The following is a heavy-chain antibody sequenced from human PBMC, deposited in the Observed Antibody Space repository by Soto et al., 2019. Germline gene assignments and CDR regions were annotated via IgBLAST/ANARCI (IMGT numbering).Heavy chain of an antibody. Sequence: NPSETLSLTCTVSGASISGFYWSWIRKSAGKGLEWIGRIYATGTTDYNPSLKSRVMMSVDTSKKQLSLKLRSVTAADTAVYYCVRDGTKTLRDWFDPWGQGISVTVSS. CDR2: IYATGTT. V-gene: IGHV4-4*07. CDR1: GASISGFY. CDR3: VRDGTKTLRDWFDP. D-gene: IGHD1-1*01. J-gene: IGHJ5*02.